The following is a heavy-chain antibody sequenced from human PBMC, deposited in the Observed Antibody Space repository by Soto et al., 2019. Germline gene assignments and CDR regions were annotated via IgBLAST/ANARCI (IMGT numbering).Heavy chain of an antibody. V-gene: IGHV1-8*01. J-gene: IGHJ6*03. CDR1: GYTFTSFD. D-gene: IGHD6-6*01. Sequence: ASVKVSCKASGYTFTSFDINWVRQATGQGLEWMGWMNPNSGNTAYAEKFQGRVTMTRDTSINTAYMELSSLRSEDTAVYYCARVRQLVGYFYYYMDVWCKGTTVTVSS. CDR3: ARVRQLVGYFYYYMDV. CDR2: MNPNSGNT.